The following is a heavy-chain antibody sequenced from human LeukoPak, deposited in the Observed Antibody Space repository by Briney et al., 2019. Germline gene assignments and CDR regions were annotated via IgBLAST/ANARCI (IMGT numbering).Heavy chain of an antibody. CDR1: GGSISSSYYY. V-gene: IGHV4-39*07. CDR2: IYYSGST. J-gene: IGHJ4*02. Sequence: SETLSLTCTVSGGSISSSYYYWGWIRQPPGKGLEWIGSIYYSGSTYYNPSLKSRVTISVDTSKNQFSLKLSSVTAADTAVYYCARGYISGGGNEFDYWGQGTLVTVSS. CDR3: ARGYISGGGNEFDY. D-gene: IGHD6-19*01.